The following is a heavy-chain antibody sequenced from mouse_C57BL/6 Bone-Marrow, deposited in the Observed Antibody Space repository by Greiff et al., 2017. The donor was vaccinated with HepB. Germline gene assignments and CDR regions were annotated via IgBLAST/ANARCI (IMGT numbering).Heavy chain of an antibody. V-gene: IGHV1-59*01. CDR1: GYTFTSYW. D-gene: IGHD1-1*01. Sequence: VQLQQPGAELVRPGTSVKLSCKASGYTFTSYWMHWVKQRPGQGLEWIGVIDPSDSYTNYNQKFKGKATLTVDTSSSTAYMQLSSLTSEDSAVYYCAGGFRYYGSSYRYFDVWGTGTTVTVSS. CDR3: AGGFRYYGSSYRYFDV. CDR2: IDPSDSYT. J-gene: IGHJ1*03.